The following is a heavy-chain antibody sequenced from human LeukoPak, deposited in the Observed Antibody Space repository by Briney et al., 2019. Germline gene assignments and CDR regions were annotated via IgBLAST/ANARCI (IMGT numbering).Heavy chain of an antibody. Sequence: PSETLSLTCTVSGGSISSSSYYWGWIRQPPGKGLEWIGSIYYSGSTYYNPSLKSRVTISVDTSKNQFSLKLSSVTAADTAVYYCARVDYVAAALDYWGQGTLVTVSS. CDR3: ARVDYVAAALDY. V-gene: IGHV4-39*07. J-gene: IGHJ4*02. CDR2: IYYSGST. D-gene: IGHD3-16*01. CDR1: GGSISSSSYY.